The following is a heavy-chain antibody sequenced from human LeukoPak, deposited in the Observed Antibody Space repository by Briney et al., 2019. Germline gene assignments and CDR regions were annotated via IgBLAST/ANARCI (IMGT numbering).Heavy chain of an antibody. CDR2: ISSNGGST. Sequence: GGSLRLSCAASGFTFSSYAMHWVRQAPGKGLEYVSAISSNGGSTYYANSVKGRFTISRDNSKNTLYLQMGSLRAEDMAVYYCARERWFGELAFDYWGQGTLVTVSS. CDR3: ARERWFGELAFDY. V-gene: IGHV3-64*01. J-gene: IGHJ4*02. D-gene: IGHD3-10*01. CDR1: GFTFSSYA.